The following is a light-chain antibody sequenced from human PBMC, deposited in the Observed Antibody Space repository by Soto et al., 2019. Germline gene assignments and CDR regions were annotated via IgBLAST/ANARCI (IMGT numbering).Light chain of an antibody. CDR2: DVS. Sequence: QSALTQPASVSGSPGQSITISCTGTSSDVGGYNYVSWYQQHPGKVPKLMIYDVSSRPSGVSNRFSGSKSGNTASLGISGLQAEDEAEYYCSSYTTSSTVVFGGGTKLTVL. CDR1: SSDVGGYNY. V-gene: IGLV2-14*01. J-gene: IGLJ3*02. CDR3: SSYTTSSTVV.